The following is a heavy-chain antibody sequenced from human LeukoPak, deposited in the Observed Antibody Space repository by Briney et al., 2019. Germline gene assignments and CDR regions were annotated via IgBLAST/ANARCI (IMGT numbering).Heavy chain of an antibody. D-gene: IGHD3-22*01. Sequence: GSLKLSCAASGFTLRSYAMSWVRQAPGKGLERVSAMSGSGGSTYYADSVKGRFTISRDNSKNTLYLQMNSLRAEDTAVYYCAKSPYYYDSSGYYYLGLDYWGQGTLVTVSS. CDR3: AKSPYYYDSSGYYYLGLDY. J-gene: IGHJ4*02. CDR2: MSGSGGST. CDR1: GFTLRSYA. V-gene: IGHV3-23*01.